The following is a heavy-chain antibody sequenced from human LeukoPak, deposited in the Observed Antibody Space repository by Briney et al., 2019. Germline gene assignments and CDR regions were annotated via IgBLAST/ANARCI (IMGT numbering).Heavy chain of an antibody. Sequence: SETLSLTCAVYGGSFSGYYWSWIRQPPGKGLEWIGEINHSGSTNYNPSLKSRVTISVDTSKNQSSLKLSSVTAADTAVYYCARAGDDFWSGYYDYWGQGTLVTVSS. V-gene: IGHV4-34*01. D-gene: IGHD3-3*01. J-gene: IGHJ4*02. CDR2: INHSGST. CDR1: GGSFSGYY. CDR3: ARAGDDFWSGYYDY.